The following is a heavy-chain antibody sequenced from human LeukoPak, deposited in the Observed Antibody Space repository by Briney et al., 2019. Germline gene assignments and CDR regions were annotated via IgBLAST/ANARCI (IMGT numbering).Heavy chain of an antibody. CDR1: GGSFSGYY. J-gene: IGHJ4*02. V-gene: IGHV4-34*01. D-gene: IGHD2-2*01. Sequence: PSETLSLTCAVYGGSFSGYYWSWIRQPPGKGLEWIGEINHSGSTNHNPSLKSRVTISVDTSKNQFSLKLSSVTAADTAVYYCARGRGYCSSTSCSSLFYWGQGTLVTVSS. CDR3: ARGRGYCSSTSCSSLFY. CDR2: INHSGST.